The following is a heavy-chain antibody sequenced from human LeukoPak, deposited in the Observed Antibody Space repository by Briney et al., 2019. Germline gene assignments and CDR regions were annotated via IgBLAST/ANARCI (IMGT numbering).Heavy chain of an antibody. CDR3: AKDKIAARLGGWFDP. J-gene: IGHJ5*02. D-gene: IGHD6-6*01. CDR1: GFTFSSYG. CDR2: ISYDGSNK. Sequence: GRSLRLSCAASGFTFSSYGMHWVRQAPGKGLEXXXXISYDGSNKYYADSVKGRFTISRDNSKNTLYLQMNSLRAEDTAVYYCAKDKIAARLGGWFDPWGQGTLVTVSS. V-gene: IGHV3-30*18.